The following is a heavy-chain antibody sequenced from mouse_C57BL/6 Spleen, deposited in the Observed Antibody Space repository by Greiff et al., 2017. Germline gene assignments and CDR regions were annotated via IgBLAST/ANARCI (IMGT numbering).Heavy chain of an antibody. D-gene: IGHD4-1*01. J-gene: IGHJ3*01. CDR3: AREGAGTTGFAY. V-gene: IGHV5-17*01. CDR2: ISSGSSTI. Sequence: EVQLVESGGGLVKPGGSLKLSCAASGFTFSDYGMHWVRQAPEKGLEWVAYISSGSSTIYYADTVKGRFTISRDNAKNTLLLQMTRLRYEDTAMYYCAREGAGTTGFAYWGQGTLVTVSA. CDR1: GFTFSDYG.